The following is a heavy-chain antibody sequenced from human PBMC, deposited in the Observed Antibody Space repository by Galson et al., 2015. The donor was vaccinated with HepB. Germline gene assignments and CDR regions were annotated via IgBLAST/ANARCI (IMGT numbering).Heavy chain of an antibody. D-gene: IGHD2-2*01. Sequence: SVKVSCKASGYTFTGYYVHWVRQAPGQGLEWMGWINPNSGGTNYAQKFQGRVTMTRDTSISTAYMELSRLRSDDTAVYYCARVIVVVPAATKLFDYWGQGTLVTVSS. CDR1: GYTFTGYY. CDR2: INPNSGGT. J-gene: IGHJ4*02. CDR3: ARVIVVVPAATKLFDY. V-gene: IGHV1-2*02.